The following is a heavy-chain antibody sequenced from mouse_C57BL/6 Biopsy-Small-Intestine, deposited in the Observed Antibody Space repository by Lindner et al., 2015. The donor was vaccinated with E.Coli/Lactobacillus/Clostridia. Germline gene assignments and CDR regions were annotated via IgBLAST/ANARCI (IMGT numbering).Heavy chain of an antibody. CDR3: ASGGDGYYAMDY. CDR1: GYAFSSSW. D-gene: IGHD2-3*01. V-gene: IGHV1-82*01. Sequence: VQLQESGPELVKPGASVKISCKASGYAFSSSWMNWVKQRPGKGLEWIGRIYPGDGDTNYNGKFKGKATLTADKSSSTAYMQLSSLTFEDSAVFFCASGGDGYYAMDYWGQGTSVTVSS. CDR2: IYPGDGDT. J-gene: IGHJ4*01.